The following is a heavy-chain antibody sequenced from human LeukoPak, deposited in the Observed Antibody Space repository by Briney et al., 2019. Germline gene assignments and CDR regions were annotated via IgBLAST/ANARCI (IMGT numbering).Heavy chain of an antibody. CDR1: GGSISSYY. Sequence: PSETLSLTCTVSGGSISSYYWNWIRQPPGKGLEWIGYIYYSGSTNYNPSLKSRVTISVDTSKNQFSLKLSSVTAADTAVYYCARGGYNWNDWGAFDIWGQGTMVAVSS. CDR2: IYYSGST. J-gene: IGHJ3*02. D-gene: IGHD1-20*01. V-gene: IGHV4-59*08. CDR3: ARGGYNWNDWGAFDI.